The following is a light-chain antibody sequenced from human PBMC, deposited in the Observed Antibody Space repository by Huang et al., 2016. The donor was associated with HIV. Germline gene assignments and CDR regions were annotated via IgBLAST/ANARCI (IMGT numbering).Light chain of an antibody. CDR1: QNVNNA. Sequence: DIHMTQSPSSLSASLGDRVTITCQASQNVNNALNWYRQIPGKAPELLIYDASKLETGVPSRFSGSGSGTDFTFTISSLQPEDFATYYCQQYDNLLTFGQGTKLEIK. CDR2: DAS. V-gene: IGKV1-33*01. J-gene: IGKJ2*01. CDR3: QQYDNLLT.